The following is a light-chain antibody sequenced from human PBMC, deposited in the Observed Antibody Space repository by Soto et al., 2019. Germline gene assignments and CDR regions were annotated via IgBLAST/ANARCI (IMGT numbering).Light chain of an antibody. CDR3: HQFNSYLT. V-gene: IGKV1-13*02. CDR2: DAS. CDR1: QGISSA. Sequence: AIQLTQSPSSLSASVGDRVTITCRASQGISSALAWYQQKPGKAPKLLIYDASSLESGVPSRFSGSGSGTDFTLTISSLQPEDFATYYSHQFNSYLTFGGGPKVEIK. J-gene: IGKJ4*01.